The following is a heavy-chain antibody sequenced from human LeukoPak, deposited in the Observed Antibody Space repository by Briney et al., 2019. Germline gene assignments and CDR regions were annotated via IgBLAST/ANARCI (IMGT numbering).Heavy chain of an antibody. D-gene: IGHD3-22*01. CDR3: AKTSYYYDSSGYYLFDY. CDR1: GFTFSSYA. V-gene: IGHV3-23*01. Sequence: GGSLRLSCAASGFTFSSYAMSWVRQAPGKGLEWVSAISGSGGSTYYADSVKGRFTISRDNSKNTLYLQMNSLRAEDTAVYYCAKTSYYYDSSGYYLFDYWGQGTLVTASS. J-gene: IGHJ4*02. CDR2: ISGSGGST.